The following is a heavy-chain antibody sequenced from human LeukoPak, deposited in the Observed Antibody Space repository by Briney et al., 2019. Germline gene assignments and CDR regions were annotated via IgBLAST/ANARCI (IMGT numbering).Heavy chain of an antibody. J-gene: IGHJ5*02. CDR3: ARALGSSSWLFDP. CDR2: INSDGSST. CDR1: GFTFSIYW. D-gene: IGHD6-13*01. Sequence: PGRSLRLSCAAPGFTFSIYWMHWVRQALGEGLVWVSRINSDGSSTSCAGSVEGRFPISRDNAKNTLYLQMNSLRAEDTAVYYCARALGSSSWLFDPWGQGALVTVSS. V-gene: IGHV3-74*01.